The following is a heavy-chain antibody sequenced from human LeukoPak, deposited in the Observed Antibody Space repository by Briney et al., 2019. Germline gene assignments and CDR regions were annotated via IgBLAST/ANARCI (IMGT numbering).Heavy chain of an antibody. CDR3: AKDVAAYGYGSGSSLDY. V-gene: IGHV3-30*02. CDR2: IRYDGSNK. J-gene: IGHJ4*02. Sequence: QPGGSLRLSCAASGFTFSSYGMHWVRQAPGKGLEWVAFIRYDGSNKYYADSVKGRFTISRDNSKNTLYLQMNSLRAEDTAVYYCAKDVAAYGYGSGSSLDYWGQGTLVTVSS. CDR1: GFTFSSYG. D-gene: IGHD3-10*01.